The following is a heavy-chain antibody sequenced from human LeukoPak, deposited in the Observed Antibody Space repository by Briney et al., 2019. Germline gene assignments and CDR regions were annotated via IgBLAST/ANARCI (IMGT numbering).Heavy chain of an antibody. CDR1: GYTFNTYG. J-gene: IGHJ5*02. CDR3: ARKGCTGDCYRFDP. V-gene: IGHV1-18*01. Sequence: ASVKVSCKASGYTFNTYGISWVRQPPGQRPDGMGWINTDNGNTKYAQKFQGRVTMTTDTSTSTAYMELSSLRSDDTAVYYCARKGCTGDCYRFDPWGQGTLVTVSS. CDR2: INTDNGNT. D-gene: IGHD2-21*02.